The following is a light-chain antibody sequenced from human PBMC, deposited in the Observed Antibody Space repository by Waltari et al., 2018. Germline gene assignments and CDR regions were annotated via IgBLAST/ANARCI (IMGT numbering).Light chain of an antibody. J-gene: IGLJ1*01. CDR1: SSDVGAYNH. V-gene: IGLV2-8*01. CDR2: GVS. Sequence: QSVLTQPPSASGSPGQSVTISCTGTSSDVGAYNHVSWYQHYPGKAPKLLIYGVSKRPSGVPDRFSGSKSGNTASLTVSGLQAEDEADYFCSSYAGSTPFVFGTGTKVTVL. CDR3: SSYAGSTPFV.